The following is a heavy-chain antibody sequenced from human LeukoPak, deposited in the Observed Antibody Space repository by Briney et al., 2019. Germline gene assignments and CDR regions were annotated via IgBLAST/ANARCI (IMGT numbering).Heavy chain of an antibody. J-gene: IGHJ4*02. CDR1: GGSISSYY. CDR2: IYYSGST. V-gene: IGHV4-59*08. Sequence: SETLSLTCTVSGGSISSYYWSWIRQPPGKGLEWIGYIYYSGSTNYNPSPKSRVTISVDTSKNQFSLKLSSVTAADTAVYYCARQWYGSGSFDYWGQGTLVTVSS. CDR3: ARQWYGSGSFDY. D-gene: IGHD3-10*01.